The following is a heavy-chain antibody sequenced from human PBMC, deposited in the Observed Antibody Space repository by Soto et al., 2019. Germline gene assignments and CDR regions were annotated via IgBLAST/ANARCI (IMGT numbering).Heavy chain of an antibody. Sequence: SQTLSLTCAISGDSVSSNSAAWNWIRQSPSRGLEWLGRTYYRSKWYNDYAVSVKSRITINPDTSKNQFSLQLNSVTPEDTAVYYCARAPTYCSSTSCYPGYYYYGMDVWGQGTTVTVSS. V-gene: IGHV6-1*01. J-gene: IGHJ6*02. CDR2: TYYRSKWYN. CDR1: GDSVSSNSAA. CDR3: ARAPTYCSSTSCYPGYYYYGMDV. D-gene: IGHD2-2*01.